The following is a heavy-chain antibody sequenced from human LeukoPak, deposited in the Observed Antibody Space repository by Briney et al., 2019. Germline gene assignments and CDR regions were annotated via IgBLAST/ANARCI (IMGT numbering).Heavy chain of an antibody. CDR3: ARDGQDYGENYFDY. CDR2: ILYDGSNK. D-gene: IGHD4-17*01. Sequence: GGSLRLSCAASGFTFSSYGMHWVRQAPGKGLEWVAVILYDGSNKYYADSVKGRFTISRDNSKNTLYLQMNSLRAEDTAVYYCARDGQDYGENYFDYWGQGTLVTASS. CDR1: GFTFSSYG. J-gene: IGHJ4*02. V-gene: IGHV3-33*01.